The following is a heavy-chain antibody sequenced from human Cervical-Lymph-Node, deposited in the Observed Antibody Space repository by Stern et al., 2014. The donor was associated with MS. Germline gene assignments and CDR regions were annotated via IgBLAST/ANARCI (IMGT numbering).Heavy chain of an antibody. J-gene: IGHJ2*01. V-gene: IGHV4-31*03. D-gene: IGHD3-22*01. CDR3: ARVSAMIVVVTDYWYFDL. CDR2: IYYSGST. Sequence: QLQLQESGPGLVKPSQTLSLTCTVSGGSISSGGYYWSWIRQHPGKGLEWIGYIYYSGSTYYNPSLKSRVTISVDTSKNQFSLKLSSVTAADTAVYYCARVSAMIVVVTDYWYFDLWGRGTLVTVSS. CDR1: GGSISSGGYY.